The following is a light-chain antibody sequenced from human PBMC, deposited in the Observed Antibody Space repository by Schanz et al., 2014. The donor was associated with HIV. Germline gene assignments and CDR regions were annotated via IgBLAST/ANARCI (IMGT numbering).Light chain of an antibody. CDR1: QGISTY. Sequence: DIQMTQSPSSLSASLGGRVTITCRASQGISTYLAWYQRRPGMVPKLLIYGASTLQSGVPSRFSGSGSGTDFTLTISRLEPEDFAVYYCQHYGSSPFTFGPGTKVDIK. CDR2: GAS. V-gene: IGKV1-27*01. J-gene: IGKJ3*01. CDR3: QHYGSSPFT.